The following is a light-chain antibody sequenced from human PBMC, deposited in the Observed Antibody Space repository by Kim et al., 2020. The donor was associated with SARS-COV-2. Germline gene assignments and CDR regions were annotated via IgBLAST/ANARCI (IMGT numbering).Light chain of an antibody. CDR3: AAWDDSLNGRV. Sequence: GQQVTGSYDGTRCSLEIRRVKWSQPLPGKGPKRLIDSNSQLPSGVPYRSYGAKSSTSASLAVGGLQSEDEADYYCAAWDDSLNGRVFGGGTQLTVL. CDR2: SNS. J-gene: IGLJ3*02. CDR1: RCSLEIRR. V-gene: IGLV1-44*01.